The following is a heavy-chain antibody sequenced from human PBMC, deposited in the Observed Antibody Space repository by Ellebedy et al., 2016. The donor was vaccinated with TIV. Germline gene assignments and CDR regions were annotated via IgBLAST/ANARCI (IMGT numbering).Heavy chain of an antibody. CDR2: ISGSGGST. V-gene: IGHV3-23*01. CDR1: GFTFNSFV. J-gene: IGHJ1*01. D-gene: IGHD6-13*01. Sequence: PGGSLRLSCAASGFTFNSFVMSWVRQAPGKGLEWVSGISGSGGSTYYADSVKGRFTISRDNSKNTLYLRMNSLRAEDTGLYYCAIFYFYSSNWSKYFQHWGQGTLVTVSS. CDR3: AIFYFYSSNWSKYFQH.